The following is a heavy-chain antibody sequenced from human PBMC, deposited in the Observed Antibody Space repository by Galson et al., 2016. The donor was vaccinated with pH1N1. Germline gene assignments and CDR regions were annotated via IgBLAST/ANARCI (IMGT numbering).Heavy chain of an antibody. Sequence: SLRLSCAASGFSFSDYWISWVRQAPGMGLEWVANIKQDGSEIYYVDSVKGRCTISRDNAKNSVSLQMNSLRVEDTGVYYCVRAIGGAASYWGQGTLVTVSS. CDR1: GFSFSDYW. CDR3: VRAIGGAASY. J-gene: IGHJ4*02. CDR2: IKQDGSEI. D-gene: IGHD6-13*01. V-gene: IGHV3-7*01.